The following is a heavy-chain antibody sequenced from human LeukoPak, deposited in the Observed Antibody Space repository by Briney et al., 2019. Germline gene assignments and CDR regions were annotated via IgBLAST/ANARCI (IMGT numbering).Heavy chain of an antibody. J-gene: IGHJ4*02. V-gene: IGHV4-30-4*08. CDR1: RVSISSSNYH. D-gene: IGHD6-13*01. CDR2: IYYSGST. Sequence: SETLSLTCTVSRVSISSSNYHWGWIRQPPGKGLEWIGYIYYSGSTYYNPSLKSRVTISVDTSKNQFSLKLSSVTAADTAVYYCARETGYSSSWLIWGRGTLVTVSS. CDR3: ARETGYSSSWLI.